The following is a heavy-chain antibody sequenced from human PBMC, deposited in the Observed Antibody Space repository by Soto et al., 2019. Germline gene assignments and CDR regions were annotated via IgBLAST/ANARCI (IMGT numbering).Heavy chain of an antibody. V-gene: IGHV1-69*13. Sequence: SSVKVSCKASGGTFSSYAISWVRQAPGQGLEWMGGIIPIFGTANYAQKFQGRVTITADASTSTAYMELSSLRSEDTAVYYCARVALGYDYADVWGQGTTVTVSS. D-gene: IGHD4-17*01. CDR1: GGTFSSYA. CDR2: IIPIFGTA. J-gene: IGHJ6*02. CDR3: ARVALGYDYADV.